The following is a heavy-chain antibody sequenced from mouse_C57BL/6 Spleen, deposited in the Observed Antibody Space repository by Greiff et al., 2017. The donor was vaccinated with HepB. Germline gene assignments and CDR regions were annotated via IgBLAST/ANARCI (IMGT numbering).Heavy chain of an antibody. Sequence: QVQLKQPGAELVKPGASVKMSCKASGYTFTSYWITWVKQRPGQGLEWIGEILPGSGSTNYNEKFKGKATFTADTSSNTAYMQLSSLTTEDSAIYYCARSNYSNPAWFAYWGQGTLVTVSA. CDR3: ARSNYSNPAWFAY. V-gene: IGHV1-55*01. J-gene: IGHJ3*01. CDR1: GYTFTSYW. D-gene: IGHD2-5*01. CDR2: ILPGSGST.